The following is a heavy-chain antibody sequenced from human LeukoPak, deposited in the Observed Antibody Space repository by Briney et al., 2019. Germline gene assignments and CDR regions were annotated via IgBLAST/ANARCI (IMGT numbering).Heavy chain of an antibody. CDR3: ARGSGIVATDPHFGY. Sequence: ASVKVSCKASGYTFTSYGISWVRQAPGQGLEWMGWISAYNGNTDYAQKLQGRVTMTTDTSTSTAYMELRSLRSDDTAVYYCARGSGIVATDPHFGYWGQGTLVTVSS. J-gene: IGHJ4*02. V-gene: IGHV1-18*01. CDR1: GYTFTSYG. D-gene: IGHD5-12*01. CDR2: ISAYNGNT.